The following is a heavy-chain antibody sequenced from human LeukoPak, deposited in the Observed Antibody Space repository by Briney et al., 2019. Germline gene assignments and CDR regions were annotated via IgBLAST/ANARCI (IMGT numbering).Heavy chain of an antibody. CDR2: ISTSSSYI. Sequence: PAGSMRLSCAASGFTFSRNSMNWVRQAPGKGLEWVSSISTSSSYIYYADSVKGRFTISRDNAKKSLYLQMNSLRADDTAVYYCARGASVVAGSDDVFDIWGQGTMVTVSS. V-gene: IGHV3-21*01. CDR1: GFTFSRNS. CDR3: ARGASVVAGSDDVFDI. J-gene: IGHJ3*02. D-gene: IGHD6-19*01.